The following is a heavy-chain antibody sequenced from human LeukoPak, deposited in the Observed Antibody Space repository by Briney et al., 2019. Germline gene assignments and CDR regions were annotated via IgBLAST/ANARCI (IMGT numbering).Heavy chain of an antibody. Sequence: SQTLSLTCTVSGGSISSGSYYWSWIRQPAGKGLEWIGSIYHSGSTYYNPSLKSRVTISVDTSKNQFSLKLSSVTAADTAVYYCARQTYYYDSSGLPHAFDIWGQGTMVTVSS. V-gene: IGHV4-61*02. CDR2: IYHSGST. CDR3: ARQTYYYDSSGLPHAFDI. J-gene: IGHJ3*02. CDR1: GGSISSGSYY. D-gene: IGHD3-22*01.